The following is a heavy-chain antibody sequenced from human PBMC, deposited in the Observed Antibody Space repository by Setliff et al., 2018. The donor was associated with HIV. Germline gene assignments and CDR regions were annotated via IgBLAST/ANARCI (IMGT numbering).Heavy chain of an antibody. CDR1: GGSISSYY. Sequence: SETLSLTCTVSGGSISSYYWSWIRQPPGKGLEWIGYIYYSGSTNYNPSLKSRVTISVDTSKNQFSLKLSSVTAADTAVYYCARGKRNGYYRRVGAFDIWGQGTMVTVSS. J-gene: IGHJ3*02. V-gene: IGHV4-59*08. CDR2: IYYSGST. D-gene: IGHD3-3*01. CDR3: ARGKRNGYYRRVGAFDI.